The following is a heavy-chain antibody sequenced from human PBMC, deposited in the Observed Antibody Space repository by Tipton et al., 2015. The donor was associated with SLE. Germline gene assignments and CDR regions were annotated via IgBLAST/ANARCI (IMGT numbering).Heavy chain of an antibody. CDR3: ARDEYRYDATGYHLLGHFDF. D-gene: IGHD3-22*01. CDR1: GDSISRSY. J-gene: IGHJ4*02. CDR2: MFHRGSS. Sequence: TLSLTCSVSGDSISRSYWSWIRQAPGKGLEWIGYMFHRGSSAYNPSLKSRVPISLDTSKNQFSLRLISVTAADTAIYYCARDEYRYDATGYHLLGHFDFWGQGTLVTVSS. V-gene: IGHV4-4*09.